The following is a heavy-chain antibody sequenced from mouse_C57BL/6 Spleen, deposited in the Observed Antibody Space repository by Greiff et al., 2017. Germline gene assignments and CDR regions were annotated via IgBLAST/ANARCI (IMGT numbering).Heavy chain of an antibody. V-gene: IGHV1-4*01. J-gene: IGHJ3*01. CDR2: INPSSGYT. CDR1: GYTFTSYS. CDR3: ERDYGSSFAY. Sequence: LVESGAELARPGASVKMSCKASGYTFTSYSMHWVKQRPGQGLEWIGYINPSSGYTKYNQKFKDKATLTADKSSSTAYMQLSSLTSEDSAVYYCERDYGSSFAYWGQGTLVTVSA. D-gene: IGHD1-1*01.